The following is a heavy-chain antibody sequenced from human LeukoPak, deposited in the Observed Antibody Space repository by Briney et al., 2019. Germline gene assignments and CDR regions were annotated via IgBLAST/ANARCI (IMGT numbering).Heavy chain of an antibody. CDR2: ISGYNGNT. CDR1: GYTFTRYG. CDR3: AREREPYYGTFDY. D-gene: IGHD4-17*01. Sequence: ASVKVSCKASGYTFTRYGISWVRQAPGQGLEWMGWISGYNGNTNYAEKLQGRVTMTTDTSTSTVYMELRSLRSDDTAVYYCAREREPYYGTFDYWGQGTLVTVSS. J-gene: IGHJ4*02. V-gene: IGHV1-18*01.